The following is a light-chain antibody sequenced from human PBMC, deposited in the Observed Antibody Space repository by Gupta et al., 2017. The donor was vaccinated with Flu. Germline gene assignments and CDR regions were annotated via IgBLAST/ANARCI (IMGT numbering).Light chain of an antibody. CDR2: ENN. CDR1: SSNIGNTY. CDR3: GTWDGSLSTDV. J-gene: IGLJ1*01. Sequence: QSVLTQPPSISAAPGQSVTISCSGSSSNIGNTYVSWYQQLPGTAPKLPIYENNKRPSGIPDRFSGSKSGTSAALGITGLQTGDEADYYCGTWDGSLSTDVFGTGTKVTVL. V-gene: IGLV1-51*02.